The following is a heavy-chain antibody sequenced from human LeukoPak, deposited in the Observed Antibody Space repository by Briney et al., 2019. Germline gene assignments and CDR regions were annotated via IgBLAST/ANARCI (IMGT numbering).Heavy chain of an antibody. D-gene: IGHD3-22*01. V-gene: IGHV1-2*02. CDR2: INPNSGGT. J-gene: IGHJ4*02. CDR3: ATQLSSGWPLRHLPFDY. Sequence: ASVKVSCKASGYTFNGYYMHWVRQAPGQGLEWMGWINPNSGGTNYAQKFQGRVTMTEDTSTDTAYMELSSLRSEGTAVYYCATQLSSGWPLRHLPFDYWGQGTLVTVSS. CDR1: GYTFNGYY.